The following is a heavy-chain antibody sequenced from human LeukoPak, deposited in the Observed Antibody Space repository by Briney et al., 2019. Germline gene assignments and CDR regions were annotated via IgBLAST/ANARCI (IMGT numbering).Heavy chain of an antibody. J-gene: IGHJ4*02. Sequence: PGGSLRLSCAASGFTFSSYAMNWVRQAPGKGVEWVSVISGSGGTTNYADSVKGRFTISRDTSKNTLYRQMNSLRAEDTAVYYCAKGPRITITRVAFPFDYWGQGTLVTVSS. CDR3: AKGPRITITRVAFPFDY. D-gene: IGHD3-10*01. CDR1: GFTFSSYA. CDR2: ISGSGGTT. V-gene: IGHV3-23*01.